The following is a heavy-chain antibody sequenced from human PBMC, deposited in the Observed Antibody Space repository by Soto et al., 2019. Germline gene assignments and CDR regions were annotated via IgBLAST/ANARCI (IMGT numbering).Heavy chain of an antibody. V-gene: IGHV4-4*02. CDR1: GGSISSGNW. CDR3: ARDRPYYYGSGSNNWFDP. Sequence: QVQLQESGPGLVKPSGTLSLTCAVSGGSISSGNWWSWVRQPPAKGLEWIGEIYHSGSTNYNPSRESRVPVSVDKSKNQFSLTLSSVTAADTAVYYCARDRPYYYGSGSNNWFDPWGQGTLVTVSS. CDR2: IYHSGST. J-gene: IGHJ5*02. D-gene: IGHD3-10*01.